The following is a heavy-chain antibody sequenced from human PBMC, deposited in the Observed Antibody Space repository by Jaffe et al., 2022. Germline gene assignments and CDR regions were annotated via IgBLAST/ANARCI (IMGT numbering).Heavy chain of an antibody. CDR1: GFTFSSYV. CDR3: AGYCSSTSCSCY. J-gene: IGHJ4*02. Sequence: EVQLLESGGGLVQPGGSLRLSCAVSGFTFSSYVMSWVRQAPGKGLEWVSAISGSGGGTYYADSVKGRFTISRDNSKNTLYLQMNSLRAEDTAVYYCAGYCSSTSCSCYWGQGTLVTVSS. V-gene: IGHV3-23*01. D-gene: IGHD2-2*01. CDR2: ISGSGGGT.